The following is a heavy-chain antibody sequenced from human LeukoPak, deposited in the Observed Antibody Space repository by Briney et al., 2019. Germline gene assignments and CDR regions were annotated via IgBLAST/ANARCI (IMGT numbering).Heavy chain of an antibody. V-gene: IGHV3-21*01. CDR2: VSSVGTNI. Sequence: GGSLRLSCAASGFTFSTYSMNWVRQAPGKGLGWVSSVSSVGTNIKYADSVKGRFTISRDNAENSVYLQMNSLRAEDSAMYFCARNSGVGPEGRSPYYFDYWGRGTLVTVSS. CDR1: GFTFSTYS. CDR3: ARNSGVGPEGRSPYYFDY. D-gene: IGHD2-15*01. J-gene: IGHJ4*02.